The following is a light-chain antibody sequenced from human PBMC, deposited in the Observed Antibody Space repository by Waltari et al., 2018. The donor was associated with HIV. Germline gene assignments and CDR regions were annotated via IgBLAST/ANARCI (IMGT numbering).Light chain of an antibody. V-gene: IGLV2-14*03. CDR3: SSYTSSSTPWV. Sequence: QSALTQPASVSGSPGQSITISCTGTSSDVGGYNYVSWYQQHPGKAPKLMIYDVSNLPSWVSNRFSGSKSGNTASLTISGLQAEDEADYYCSSYTSSSTPWVFGGGTKLTVL. CDR1: SSDVGGYNY. J-gene: IGLJ2*01. CDR2: DVS.